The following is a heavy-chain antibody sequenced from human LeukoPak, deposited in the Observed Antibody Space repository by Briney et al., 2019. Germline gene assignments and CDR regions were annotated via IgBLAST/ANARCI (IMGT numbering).Heavy chain of an antibody. CDR3: ARATTVTTTFDY. J-gene: IGHJ4*02. V-gene: IGHV3-30*03. D-gene: IGHD4-17*01. Sequence: GGSLRLSCAASGFTFSSYGMHWVRQAPGKELEWVAVISYDGSNKYYADSVKGRFTISRDNSKNTLYLQMNSLRAEDTAVYYCARATTVTTTFDYWGQGTLVTVSS. CDR1: GFTFSSYG. CDR2: ISYDGSNK.